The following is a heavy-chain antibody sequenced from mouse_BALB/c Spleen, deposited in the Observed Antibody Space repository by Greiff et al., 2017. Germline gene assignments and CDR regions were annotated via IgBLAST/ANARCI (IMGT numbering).Heavy chain of an antibody. CDR2: INPGSGGT. D-gene: IGHD2-2*01. CDR1: GYAFTNYL. J-gene: IGHJ4*01. V-gene: IGHV1-54*01. Sequence: LQESGAELVRPGTSVKVSCKASGYAFTNYLIEWVKQRPGQGLEWIGVINPGSGGTNYNEKFKGKATLTADKSSSTAYMQLSSLTSDDSAVYFCARWLPYAMDYWGQGTSVTVSS. CDR3: ARWLPYAMDY.